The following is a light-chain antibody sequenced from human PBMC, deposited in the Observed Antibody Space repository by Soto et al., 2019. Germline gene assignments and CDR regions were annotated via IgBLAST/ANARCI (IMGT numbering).Light chain of an antibody. J-gene: IGLJ3*02. Sequence: QSVLTQPPSVSAAPGQTVTVSCSGNSSNIGNSYVSWYQQFPGTAPRLLIYDDNKRPSGIRDRFSGSKSGTSATLAITGLQIGDEAVYYCGTWDSSLTNGRAVFGGGTKVIVL. CDR2: DDN. CDR3: GTWDSSLTNGRAV. V-gene: IGLV1-51*01. CDR1: SSNIGNSY.